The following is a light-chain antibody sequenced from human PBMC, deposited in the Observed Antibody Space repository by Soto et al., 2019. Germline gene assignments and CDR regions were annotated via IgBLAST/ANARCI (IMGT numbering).Light chain of an antibody. CDR3: QQHGSSPLVT. J-gene: IGKJ5*01. V-gene: IGKV3-20*01. Sequence: EIVLTQSPGTLSLSPGERATLSCRASQSVSSNYLAWYQQKPGQAPRLLIYGTSSRATGIPDRFSGSGSGTDFTLTISRLKPEDCAVYYCQQHGSSPLVTFGQGTRLEIK. CDR1: QSVSSNY. CDR2: GTS.